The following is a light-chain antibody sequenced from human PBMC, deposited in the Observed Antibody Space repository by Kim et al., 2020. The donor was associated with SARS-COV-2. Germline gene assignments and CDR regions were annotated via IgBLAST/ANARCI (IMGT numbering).Light chain of an antibody. J-gene: IGKJ2*03. CDR1: QTMTNY. Sequence: ASVGDLATITCLASQTMTNYFNWYQQKPGKAPRLLIYSVSKLQTGVPSRFSGGGSGTEFTLTISGLQPEDFTTYFCQQSYSYPYSFGQGTKLEI. CDR2: SVS. V-gene: IGKV1-39*01. CDR3: QQSYSYPYS.